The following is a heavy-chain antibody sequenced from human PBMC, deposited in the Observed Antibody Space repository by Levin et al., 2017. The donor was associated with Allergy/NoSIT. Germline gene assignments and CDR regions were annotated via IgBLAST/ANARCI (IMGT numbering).Heavy chain of an antibody. CDR3: ARLAGGWGGGYWYFDL. Sequence: ETLSLTCTVSGGSISSYYWSWIRQPPGKGLEWIGYIYYSGSTNYNPSLKSRVTISVDTSKNQFSLKLSSVTAADTAVYYCARLAGGWGGGYWYFDLWGRGTLVTVSS. J-gene: IGHJ2*01. CDR1: GGSISSYY. V-gene: IGHV4-59*08. D-gene: IGHD6-19*01. CDR2: IYYSGST.